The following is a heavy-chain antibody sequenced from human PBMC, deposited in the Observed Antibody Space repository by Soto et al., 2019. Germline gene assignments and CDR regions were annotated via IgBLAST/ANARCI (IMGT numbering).Heavy chain of an antibody. CDR3: AKDFSMVRGVYGPHGY. D-gene: IGHD3-10*01. J-gene: IGHJ4*02. CDR1: GFTFSSYA. Sequence: GGSLRLSCAASGFTFSSYAMSWVRQAPGKGLEWVSAISGSGGSTYYADSVKGRFTISRDNSKNTLYLQMNSLRAEDTAVYYCAKDFSMVRGVYGPHGYWGQGTLVTVSS. V-gene: IGHV3-23*01. CDR2: ISGSGGST.